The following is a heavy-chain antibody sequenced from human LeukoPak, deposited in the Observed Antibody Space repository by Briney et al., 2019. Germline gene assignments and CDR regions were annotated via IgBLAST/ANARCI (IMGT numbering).Heavy chain of an antibody. CDR1: GGSISSSSNY. Sequence: SETLSLTCTVSGGSISSSSNYWGWLRQPPGKGLEWIGSIYYSGSTYYNPSLKSRVTISVDTSKNQFSLKLSSVTAADTAVYYCAILGIVGATLGYWGQGTLVTVSS. CDR2: IYYSGST. J-gene: IGHJ4*02. CDR3: AILGIVGATLGY. V-gene: IGHV4-39*01. D-gene: IGHD1-26*01.